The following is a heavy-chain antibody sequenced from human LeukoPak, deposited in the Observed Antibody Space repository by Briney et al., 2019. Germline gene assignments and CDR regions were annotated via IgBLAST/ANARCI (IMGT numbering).Heavy chain of an antibody. D-gene: IGHD3-22*01. J-gene: IGHJ6*02. V-gene: IGHV1-18*01. Sequence: GASVKVSCKASGYTFTSYGISWVRQAPGQGLEWMGWISAYNGNTNYAQKLQGRVTMTTDTSTSTGYMELRSLRSDDTAVYYCARSAYYYDSSGYFVPYYYYYGMDVWGQGTTVTVSS. CDR1: GYTFTSYG. CDR3: ARSAYYYDSSGYFVPYYYYYGMDV. CDR2: ISAYNGNT.